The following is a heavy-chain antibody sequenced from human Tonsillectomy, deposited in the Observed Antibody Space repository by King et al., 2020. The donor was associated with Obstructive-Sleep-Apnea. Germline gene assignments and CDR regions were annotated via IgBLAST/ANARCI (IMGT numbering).Heavy chain of an antibody. Sequence: VQLVESGGGLVQPGRSLRLSCAASGFTFDDYAMHWVRQAPGKGLEWVSGIRWNGGSIGYADTVKGRFNISQDNAKNSLYLKTKSVRAEDTALDYCAKDSEPNYFYGMDVWGQGTTVTVSS. J-gene: IGHJ6*02. D-gene: IGHD1-14*01. CDR2: IRWNGGSI. CDR1: GFTFDDYA. CDR3: AKDSEPNYFYGMDV. V-gene: IGHV3-9*01.